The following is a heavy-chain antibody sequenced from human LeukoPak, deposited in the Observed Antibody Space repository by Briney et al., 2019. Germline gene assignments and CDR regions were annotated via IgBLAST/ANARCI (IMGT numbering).Heavy chain of an antibody. D-gene: IGHD3-10*01. CDR2: INPNSGGT. V-gene: IGHV1-2*02. CDR1: GYTFTGYY. Sequence: EASVKVSCKASGYTFTGYYMHWVRQAPGQGLEWMGWINPNSGGTNYAQKFQGRVTMTRDTSISTAYMELSRLRSDDTAVYYRARAHTGGNYFDYWGQGTLVTVSS. J-gene: IGHJ4*02. CDR3: ARAHTGGNYFDY.